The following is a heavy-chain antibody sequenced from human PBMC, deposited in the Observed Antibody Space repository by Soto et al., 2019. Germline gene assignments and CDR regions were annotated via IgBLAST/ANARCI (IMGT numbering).Heavy chain of an antibody. J-gene: IGHJ6*02. V-gene: IGHV1-8*01. CDR3: ARENTSYGMDV. CDR2: MNPNSGNT. CDR1: GHTFTRYD. Sequence: QVQLVQSGAEVKKPGASVKVSCRASGHTFTRYDIHWVRQATGQGREWMGWMNPNSGNTCYAQKFQGRVTMTRNTSISTAYMELGSLRSEDTAVYYCARENTSYGMDVWGQGTTVTVSS.